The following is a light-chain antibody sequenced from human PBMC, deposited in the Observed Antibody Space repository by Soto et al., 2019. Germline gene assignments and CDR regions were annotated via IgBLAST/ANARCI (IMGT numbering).Light chain of an antibody. Sequence: DVVMTQSPDSLAVSLGERATINCKSSQSVLYTSTSKNSLAWYQQKPGQPPKLLIYWASTRESGVPDRFTCSGSGTDFTLSISSLQAEDVAVYYCQQYYRTPWTFGQWTKV. CDR1: QSVLYTSTSKNS. J-gene: IGKJ1*01. CDR3: QQYYRTPWT. CDR2: WAS. V-gene: IGKV4-1*01.